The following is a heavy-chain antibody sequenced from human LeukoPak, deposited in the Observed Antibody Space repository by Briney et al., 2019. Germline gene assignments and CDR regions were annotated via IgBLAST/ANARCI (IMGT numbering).Heavy chain of an antibody. CDR2: IYYGGRT. J-gene: IGHJ4*02. CDR3: ARGGWYSHY. V-gene: IGHV4-59*01. Sequence: SETLSLTCTVSGDSITSNYWSWIRQPPGKRLEWIGYIYYGGRTKYYPSLESRVTISVDTSKNQFSLKLTSVTSADTAVYYCARGGWYSHYWGQGTLVTVSS. CDR1: GDSITSNY. D-gene: IGHD3-16*01.